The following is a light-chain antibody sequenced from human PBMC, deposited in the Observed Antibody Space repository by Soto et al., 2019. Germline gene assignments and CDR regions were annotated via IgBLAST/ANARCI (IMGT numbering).Light chain of an antibody. CDR2: EVR. J-gene: IGLJ3*02. CDR3: SSYTSSSTWV. V-gene: IGLV2-14*01. CDR1: SSDVGGYNY. Sequence: QSALTQPASVSGSPGQSITISCTGTSSDVGGYNYVSWYQQHPGKAPKLMIYEVRNRPSGVSNRFSGSKSGNTASLTISGLQAEDEADYYCSSYTSSSTWVFGGGTKCTVL.